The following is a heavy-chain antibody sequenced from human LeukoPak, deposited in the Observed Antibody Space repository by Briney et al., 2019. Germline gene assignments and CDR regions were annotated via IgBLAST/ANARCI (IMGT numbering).Heavy chain of an antibody. J-gene: IGHJ6*02. CDR1: GYTFTSYY. CDR2: INPSGGST. V-gene: IGHV1-46*01. Sequence: ASVKVSCKASGYTFTSYYMHWVRQAPGQGLEWMGIINPSGGSTSYAQKFQGRVTVTRDTSTSTVYMELSSLRSEDTAVYYCAMGITMIVVGYGMDVWGQGTTVTVSS. D-gene: IGHD3-22*01. CDR3: AMGITMIVVGYGMDV.